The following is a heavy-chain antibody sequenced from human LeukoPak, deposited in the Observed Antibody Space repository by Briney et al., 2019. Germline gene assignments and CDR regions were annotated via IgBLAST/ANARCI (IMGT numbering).Heavy chain of an antibody. CDR1: GFTFSSYG. V-gene: IGHV3-30*03. CDR3: ARADIVVVPAAKDDAFDI. Sequence: PGGSLRLSCAASGFTFSSYGMHWVRQAPGKGLEWVAVISYDGSNKYYADSVKGRFTISRDNSKNTLYLQMNSLRAEDTAVYYCARADIVVVPAAKDDAFDIWGQGTMVTVSS. D-gene: IGHD2-2*01. J-gene: IGHJ3*02. CDR2: ISYDGSNK.